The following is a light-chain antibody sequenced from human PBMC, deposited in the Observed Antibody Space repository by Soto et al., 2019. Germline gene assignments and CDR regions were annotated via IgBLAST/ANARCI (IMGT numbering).Light chain of an antibody. CDR2: DDD. Sequence: QSVLTQPPSVSAAPGQKVTISCSGRSSNIGDNFVAWYPQLPGAAPQLLIYDDDKRPSGIPDRFSGSKSGTSATLGISGLQTGDEADYYCGAWDNSLSARLFGGGTKLTVL. CDR3: GAWDNSLSARL. J-gene: IGLJ2*01. CDR1: SSNIGDNF. V-gene: IGLV1-51*01.